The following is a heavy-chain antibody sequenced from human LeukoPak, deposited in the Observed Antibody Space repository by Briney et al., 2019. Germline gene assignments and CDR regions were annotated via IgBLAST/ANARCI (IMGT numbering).Heavy chain of an antibody. D-gene: IGHD3-3*01. CDR1: GFTFSSYA. CDR2: ISGSGGTT. V-gene: IGHV3-23*01. J-gene: IGHJ3*02. CDR3: AKDRNYDFTVDAFDI. Sequence: GGSLRLPCAASGFTFSSYAMSWVRQAPGKGLEWVSTISGSGGTTYYADSVKGRFTISRDNSKNTLHLQMNSLRAEDTAVYYCAKDRNYDFTVDAFDIWGQGTMVTVSS.